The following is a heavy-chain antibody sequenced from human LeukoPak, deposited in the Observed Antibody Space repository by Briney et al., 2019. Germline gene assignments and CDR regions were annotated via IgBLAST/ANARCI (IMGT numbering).Heavy chain of an antibody. V-gene: IGHV1-2*02. D-gene: IGHD2-15*01. J-gene: IGHJ4*02. CDR3: ARDPGGYCSGGSCHIHY. CDR1: GYTFTGYY. Sequence: ASVKVSGKASGYTFTGYYMHWVRQAPGQGLEWMGWINPNSGGTNYAQKFQGRVTMTRDTSISTAYMELSRLRSDDTAVFYCARDPGGYCSGGSCHIHYWGQGTLVTVSS. CDR2: INPNSGGT.